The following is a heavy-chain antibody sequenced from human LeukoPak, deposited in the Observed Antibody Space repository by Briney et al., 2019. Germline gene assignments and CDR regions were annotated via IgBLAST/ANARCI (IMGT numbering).Heavy chain of an antibody. CDR3: ARATEWELLDWFDP. V-gene: IGHV4-39*01. CDR1: GGSISSSSYY. Sequence: SETLSLTCTVSGGSISSSSYYWGWIRQPPGRGLEWIGSIYYSGSTYYNPSLKSRVTISVDTSKNQFSLKLSSVTAADTAVYYCARATEWELLDWFDPWGQGTLVTVSS. D-gene: IGHD1-26*01. J-gene: IGHJ5*02. CDR2: IYYSGST.